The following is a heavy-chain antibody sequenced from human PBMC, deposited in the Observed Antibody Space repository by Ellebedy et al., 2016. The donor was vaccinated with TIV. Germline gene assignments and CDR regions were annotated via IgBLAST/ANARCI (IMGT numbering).Heavy chain of an antibody. V-gene: IGHV3-66*02. Sequence: GESLKISCAASGFSVADSNMTWVRQAPGKGLEWVSTLYRGGDTYYADSVKDRFTISRDNSKNTVYLQMDSLRTEDTALYFCARENYFDSGILDALDVWGQGAMVTVSS. CDR2: LYRGGDT. J-gene: IGHJ3*01. CDR3: ARENYFDSGILDALDV. CDR1: GFSVADSN. D-gene: IGHD3-10*01.